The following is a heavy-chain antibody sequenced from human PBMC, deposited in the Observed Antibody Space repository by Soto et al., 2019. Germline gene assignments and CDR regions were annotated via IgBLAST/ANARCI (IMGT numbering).Heavy chain of an antibody. CDR2: IYYSGST. D-gene: IGHD7-27*01. Sequence: QVQLQESGPGLVKPSETLSLTCTVSGGSISSYYWSWIRQPPGKGLEWIGYIYYSGSTNYNPSLKSRVTISVDTSKNQFSLKLSSVTAADTAVYYCARQANWGSWFDYWGQGTLVTVSS. CDR3: ARQANWGSWFDY. V-gene: IGHV4-59*08. J-gene: IGHJ4*02. CDR1: GGSISSYY.